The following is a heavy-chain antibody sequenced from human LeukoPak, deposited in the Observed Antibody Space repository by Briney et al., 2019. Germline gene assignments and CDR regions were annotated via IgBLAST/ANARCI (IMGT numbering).Heavy chain of an antibody. J-gene: IGHJ5*02. D-gene: IGHD2-15*01. CDR1: GGSISSYY. V-gene: IGHV4-39*07. CDR2: IYYSGST. Sequence: PSETLSLTCTVSGGSISSYYWGWIRQPPGKGLEWIGSIYYSGSTYYNPSLKSRVTVSVDTSKNQFSLKLSSVTAADTAVYYCARVITPLGYCSGGSCYSVDWFDPWGQGTLVTVSS. CDR3: ARVITPLGYCSGGSCYSVDWFDP.